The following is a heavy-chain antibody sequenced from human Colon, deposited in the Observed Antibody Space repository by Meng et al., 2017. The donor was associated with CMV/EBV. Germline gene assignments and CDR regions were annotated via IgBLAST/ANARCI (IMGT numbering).Heavy chain of an antibody. J-gene: IGHJ4*02. CDR1: GFSLRTPEVG. CDR2: IYWDDDN. Sequence: ITLKEAGPTLEKPTQTLTLTCTVSGFSLRTPEVGVHWIRQPPGKALEWLALIYWDDDNQFRPSLKNRITITKDTSKNQVVLTMTNMDPVDTATYYCAHGRGWLTDYWGQGTLVTVSS. D-gene: IGHD6-19*01. CDR3: AHGRGWLTDY. V-gene: IGHV2-5*02.